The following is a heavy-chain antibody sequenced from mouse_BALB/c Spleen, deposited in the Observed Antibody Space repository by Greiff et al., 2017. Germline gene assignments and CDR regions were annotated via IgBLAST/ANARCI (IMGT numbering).Heavy chain of an antibody. Sequence: QVQLQQSGAELAKPGASVKMSCKASGYTFTSYWMHWVKQRPGQGLEWIGYINPSTGYTEYNQKFKDKATLTADKSSSTAYMQLSSLTSEDSAVYYCARGDGNYFDYWGQGTTLTVSS. CDR3: ARGDGNYFDY. D-gene: IGHD2-1*01. CDR2: INPSTGYT. V-gene: IGHV1-7*01. J-gene: IGHJ2*01. CDR1: GYTFTSYW.